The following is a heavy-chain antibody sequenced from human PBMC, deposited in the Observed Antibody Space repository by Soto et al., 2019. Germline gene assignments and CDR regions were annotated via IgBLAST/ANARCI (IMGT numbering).Heavy chain of an antibody. CDR2: IYWDDDK. D-gene: IGHD6-19*01. J-gene: IGHJ4*02. CDR3: AHEIAVAGEELFDY. V-gene: IGHV2-5*02. Sequence: QITLKESGPTLVKPTQTLTLTCTFSGFSLSTSGVGVGWIRQPPGKALEWLALIYWDDDKRYSPSLKSRLTITKDTSKNQVVLTMTNMDPVDTAKYYCAHEIAVAGEELFDYWGQGTLVTVSS. CDR1: GFSLSTSGVG.